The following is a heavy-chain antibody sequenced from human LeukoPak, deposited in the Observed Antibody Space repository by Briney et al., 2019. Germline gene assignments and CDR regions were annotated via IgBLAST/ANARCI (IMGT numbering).Heavy chain of an antibody. CDR2: IKGDGSHT. J-gene: IGHJ5*01. V-gene: IGHV3-74*01. CDR1: GFTFRDYW. CDR3: VRDWDHFDFDS. D-gene: IGHD1-26*01. Sequence: GGSLRLSCAASGFTFRDYWMHWIRQTPGKGLVWVSRIKGDGSHTIYADSVKGRFTISRDNAKNTLYLQMKSLRVEDTALYYCVRDWDHFDFDSWGQGTLVTVSS.